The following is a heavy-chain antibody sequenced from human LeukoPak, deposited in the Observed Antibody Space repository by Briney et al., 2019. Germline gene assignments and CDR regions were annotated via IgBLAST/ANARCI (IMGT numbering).Heavy chain of an antibody. D-gene: IGHD2-15*01. CDR3: ARGGWRLDY. Sequence: PSETLSLTCTVSGGSISSYYWSWIRQPPGKGLEWIGYIYYTGTTNYNPSLKSRVTISVDTSKNQFSLKLSSVPAADTAVYYCARGGWRLDYWGQGTLVTVSS. J-gene: IGHJ4*02. CDR2: IYYTGTT. V-gene: IGHV4-59*01. CDR1: GGSISSYY.